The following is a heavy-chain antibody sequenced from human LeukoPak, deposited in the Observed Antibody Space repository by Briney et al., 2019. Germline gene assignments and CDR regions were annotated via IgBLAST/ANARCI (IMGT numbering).Heavy chain of an antibody. CDR3: ARQLARLLYYYGMDV. D-gene: IGHD6-13*01. V-gene: IGHV3-9*01. CDR2: ISWNSGSI. CDR1: GFTFDDYA. J-gene: IGHJ6*02. Sequence: GGSLRLSCAASGFTFDDYAMPWVRQAPGKGLEWVSGISWNSGSIGYADSVKGRFTISRDNAKNSLYLQMNSLRAEDTALYYCARQLARLLYYYGMDVWGQGTTVTVSS.